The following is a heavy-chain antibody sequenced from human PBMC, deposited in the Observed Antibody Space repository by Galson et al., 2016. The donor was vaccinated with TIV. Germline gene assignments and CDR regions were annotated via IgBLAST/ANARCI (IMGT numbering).Heavy chain of an antibody. CDR2: ISYTGDST. Sequence: SLRLSCAASGFTFNTYAMNWLRQAPGKGLEWVSTISYTGDSTYYTDSVKGRFTISRDNSKNTLYLQMNSLRAEDTAIYYCAKIRVRGVYYFDYWGQGTLVTVSS. V-gene: IGHV3-23*01. CDR1: GFTFNTYA. J-gene: IGHJ4*02. CDR3: AKIRVRGVYYFDY. D-gene: IGHD3-10*01.